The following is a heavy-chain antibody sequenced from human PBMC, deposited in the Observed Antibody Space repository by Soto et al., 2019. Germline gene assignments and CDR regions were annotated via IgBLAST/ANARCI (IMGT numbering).Heavy chain of an antibody. J-gene: IGHJ4*02. CDR2: INSDGSST. CDR3: ASTYPDYYDSSGSTLDY. D-gene: IGHD3-22*01. V-gene: IGHV3-74*01. Sequence: PVGSLRLSCAASGFTFSSYWMHWVRQAPGKGLVWVSRINSDGSSTSYADSVKGRFTISRDNAKNTLYLQMNSLRAEDTAVYYCASTYPDYYDSSGSTLDYWGQGT. CDR1: GFTFSSYW.